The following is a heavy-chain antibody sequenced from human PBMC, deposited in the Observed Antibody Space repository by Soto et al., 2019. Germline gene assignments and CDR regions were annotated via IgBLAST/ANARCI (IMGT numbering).Heavy chain of an antibody. J-gene: IGHJ4*02. CDR2: ISVHNGNT. D-gene: IGHD7-27*01. CDR1: GYTFTSYG. Sequence: QVQLVQSGAEVKKPGASVKVSCKASGYTFTSYGISWVRQAPGQGLEWMGWISVHNGNTKYAQKLQGRVTMTTDTTASTAYREVRSLSSDEPAGYYCARDLNLGLGDYWGQGTLVPVSS. CDR3: ARDLNLGLGDY. V-gene: IGHV1-18*01.